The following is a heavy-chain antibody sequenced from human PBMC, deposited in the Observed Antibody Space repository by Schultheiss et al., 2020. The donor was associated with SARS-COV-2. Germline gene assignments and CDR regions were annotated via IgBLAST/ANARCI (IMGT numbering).Heavy chain of an antibody. V-gene: IGHV1-69*05. CDR3: ARMGYYYYAMDV. CDR2: IIPIFGTA. CDR1: GGAFSSYA. J-gene: IGHJ6*02. Sequence: SVKVSCKASGGAFSSYAISWVRQAPGQGLEWMGGIIPIFGTANYAQKFQGRVTMTRNTSISTAYMELSSLRSEDTAVYYCARMGYYYYAMDVWGQGTTVTVSS.